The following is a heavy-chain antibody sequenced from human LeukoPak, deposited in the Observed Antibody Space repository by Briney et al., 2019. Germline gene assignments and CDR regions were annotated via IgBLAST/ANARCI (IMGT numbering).Heavy chain of an antibody. J-gene: IGHJ6*03. Sequence: ASVKVSCKASGYTFTSYGISWVRQAPGQGLEWMGWISAYNGNTNYAQKLQGRVTMTTDTSTSTAYMELRSLRSDDTAVYYCARDPPLVAAAGTRFYYYYYMDVWGKGTTVTVSS. V-gene: IGHV1-18*01. CDR3: ARDPPLVAAAGTRFYYYYYMDV. D-gene: IGHD6-13*01. CDR1: GYTFTSYG. CDR2: ISAYNGNT.